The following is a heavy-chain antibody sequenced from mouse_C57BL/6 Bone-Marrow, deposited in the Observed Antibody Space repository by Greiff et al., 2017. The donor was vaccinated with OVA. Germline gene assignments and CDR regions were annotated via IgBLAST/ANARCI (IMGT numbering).Heavy chain of an antibody. D-gene: IGHD2-5*01. CDR2: IDPANGNT. V-gene: IGHV14-3*01. CDR3: GRSNPFAY. J-gene: IGHJ3*01. Sequence: VQLQQPVAELVRPGASVKLSCTASGFNIKNTYMPWVKQRPEQGLEWIGRIDPANGNTKYAPKFQGKATITADTSSNTAYLQLSSLTSEDTAICYCGRSNPFAYWGQGTLVTVAA. CDR1: GFNIKNTY.